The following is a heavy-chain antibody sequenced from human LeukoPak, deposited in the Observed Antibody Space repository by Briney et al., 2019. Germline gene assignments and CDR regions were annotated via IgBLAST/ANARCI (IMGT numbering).Heavy chain of an antibody. Sequence: GASVKVSCKASGYTFTSYYMHWVRQAPGQGLEWMGIINPSGGSISHAQKFQGRVTMTRDTSTSTVYLELSSLRSEDTAVFYCAVPLATAYLDYWGQGTLVTVSS. CDR3: AVPLATAYLDY. CDR1: GYTFTSYY. D-gene: IGHD6-13*01. J-gene: IGHJ4*02. V-gene: IGHV1-46*01. CDR2: INPSGGSI.